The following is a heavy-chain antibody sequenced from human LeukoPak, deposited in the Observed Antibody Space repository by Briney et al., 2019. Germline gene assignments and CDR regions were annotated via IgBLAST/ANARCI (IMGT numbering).Heavy chain of an antibody. J-gene: IGHJ4*02. CDR2: IYYSGST. D-gene: IGHD4-17*01. V-gene: IGHV4-59*01. Sequence: SETLSLTCTVSGGSISSYYWSWIRQPPGKGLEWIGYIYYSGSTNYNPSLKSRVTISVDTSKDQFSLKLSSVTAADTAVYYCARGSMNGDYGVIFIHWGQGTLVTVSS. CDR3: ARGSMNGDYGVIFIH. CDR1: GGSISSYY.